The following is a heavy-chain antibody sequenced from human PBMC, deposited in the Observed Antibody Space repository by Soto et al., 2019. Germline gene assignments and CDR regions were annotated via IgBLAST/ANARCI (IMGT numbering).Heavy chain of an antibody. CDR1: GFTFSGYC. D-gene: IGHD6-19*01. V-gene: IGHV3-11*01. CDR3: AQEVAGKFDY. J-gene: IGHJ4*02. CDR2: IFSIGSTR. Sequence: PGGSLRLSCAASGFTFSGYCMRWIRQAPGKGLEWVSYIFSIGSTRYYADSVKGRFTISRDNAKNSLYLQMNSLRAEDTAVYYCAQEVAGKFDYWGPGILVTVSS.